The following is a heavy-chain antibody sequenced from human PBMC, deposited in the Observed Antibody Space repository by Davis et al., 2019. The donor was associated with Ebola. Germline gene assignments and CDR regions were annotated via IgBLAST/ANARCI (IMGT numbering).Heavy chain of an antibody. V-gene: IGHV1-2*06. Sequence: ASVKVSCKASGYTFTGYYMHWVRQAPGQGLEWMGRINPNSGGTNYAQKFQGRVTMTRDTSISTAYMELSRLRSDDTAVYYCARGEPRIQLWERPYGYYFDYWGQGTLVTVSS. CDR3: ARGEPRIQLWERPYGYYFDY. J-gene: IGHJ4*02. CDR1: GYTFTGYY. D-gene: IGHD5-18*01. CDR2: INPNSGGT.